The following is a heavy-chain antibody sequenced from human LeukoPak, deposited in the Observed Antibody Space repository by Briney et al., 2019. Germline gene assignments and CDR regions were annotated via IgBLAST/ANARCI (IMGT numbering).Heavy chain of an antibody. D-gene: IGHD5-24*01. CDR3: VSVRGWLHQNYFDN. CDR1: GGSISSYY. Sequence: SETLSLTCTVSGGSISSYYWSWIRQPPGKGLEWIGYIYYSGSTNYNPSLKSRVTISVDTTKNQFSLKLSSVTAADTAVYYGVSVRGWLHQNYFDNWGQGTLVTVSS. J-gene: IGHJ4*02. CDR2: IYYSGST. V-gene: IGHV4-59*01.